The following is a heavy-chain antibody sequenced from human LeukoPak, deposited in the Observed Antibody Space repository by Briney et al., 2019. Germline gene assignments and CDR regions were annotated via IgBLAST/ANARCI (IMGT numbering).Heavy chain of an antibody. CDR1: GYTFTSYD. V-gene: IGHV1-8*01. D-gene: IGHD3-16*02. Sequence: ASVKVSCKASGYTFTSYDINWVRQATGHGLEWMGWMNPNSGNTGYAQKFQGRVTMTRNTSISTAYMELSSLRSEDTAVYYCARVARAGGYVWGSYRQDWYFDLWGRGTLVTVSS. J-gene: IGHJ2*01. CDR2: MNPNSGNT. CDR3: ARVARAGGYVWGSYRQDWYFDL.